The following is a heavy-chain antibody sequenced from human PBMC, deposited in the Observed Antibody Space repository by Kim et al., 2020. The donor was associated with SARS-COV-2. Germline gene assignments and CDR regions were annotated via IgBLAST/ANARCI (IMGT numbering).Heavy chain of an antibody. CDR1: GSSVSSNSAS. Sequence: SQTLSLTCAISGSSVSSNSASWNWIRQSPSRGLEWPGRTYYRSKWCNEYAVSVKSRVTINPDTPKNQFSLQLNSVTPEDTAVYICARGIVLGPGAPSYGMDVWRQGNTVTVSS. CDR3: ARGIVLGPGAPSYGMDV. V-gene: IGHV6-1*01. J-gene: IGHJ6*02. CDR2: TYYRSKWCN. D-gene: IGHD2-2*01.